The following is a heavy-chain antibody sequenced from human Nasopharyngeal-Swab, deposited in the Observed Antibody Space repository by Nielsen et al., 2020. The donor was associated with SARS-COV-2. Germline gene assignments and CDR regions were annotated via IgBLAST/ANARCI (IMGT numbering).Heavy chain of an antibody. V-gene: IGHV3-30*18. CDR1: GFTFSSYW. CDR2: ISYDGSNK. J-gene: IGHJ6*02. CDR3: AKDKRYFDWDGMDV. Sequence: GESLKISCAASGFTFSSYWMSWVRQAPGKGLEWVAVISYDGSNKYYADSVKGRFTISRDNSKNTLYLQMNSLRAEDTAVYYCAKDKRYFDWDGMDVWGQGTTVTVSS. D-gene: IGHD3-9*01.